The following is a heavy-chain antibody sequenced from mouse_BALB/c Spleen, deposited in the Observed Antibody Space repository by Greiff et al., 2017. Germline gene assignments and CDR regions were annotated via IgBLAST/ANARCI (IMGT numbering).Heavy chain of an antibody. Sequence: EVQLQQSGPALVKPGASVKISCKASGYTFTDYNMHWVKQSHGKSLEWIGYIYPYNGGTGYNQKFKSKATLTVDNSSSTAYMELRSLTSEDSAVYYCARDYGRYFDVWGAGTTVTVSS. CDR3: ARDYGRYFDV. CDR1: GYTFTDYN. V-gene: IGHV1S29*02. D-gene: IGHD1-1*01. J-gene: IGHJ1*01. CDR2: IYPYNGGT.